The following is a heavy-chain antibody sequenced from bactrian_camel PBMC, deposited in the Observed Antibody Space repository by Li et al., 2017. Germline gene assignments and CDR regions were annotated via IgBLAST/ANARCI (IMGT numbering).Heavy chain of an antibody. D-gene: IGHD2*01. CDR3: AARERSFWICNLDERYYPY. CDR2: VDSTGNA. Sequence: QVQLVESGGGSVQAGTSLILSCAAVGRTYPNYVMGWFRQAPGKEREGVATVDSTGNANYAESVKGRFTIIMNNAQNTVWLQMNSLLPEDTAVYVCAARERSFWICNLDERYYPYWGQGTQVTVS. V-gene: IGHV3S53*01. J-gene: IGHJ4*01. CDR1: GRTYPNYV.